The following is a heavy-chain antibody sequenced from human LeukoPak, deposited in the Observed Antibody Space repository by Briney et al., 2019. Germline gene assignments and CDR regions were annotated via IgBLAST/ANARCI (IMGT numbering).Heavy chain of an antibody. J-gene: IGHJ6*04. CDR3: ARGLNYYYYGMDV. CDR2: INHSGST. V-gene: IGHV4-34*01. CDR1: GGPFSGYY. Sequence: PSETLSLTCAVHGGPFSGYYWSWIRQPPGKGLEWIGEINHSGSTNYNPSLKSRVTISVDTSKNQFSLKLSSVTAADTAVYYCARGLNYYYYGMDVWGKGTTVTVSS.